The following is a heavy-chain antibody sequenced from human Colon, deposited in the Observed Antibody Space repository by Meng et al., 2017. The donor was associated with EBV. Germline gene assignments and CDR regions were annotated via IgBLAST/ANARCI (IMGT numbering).Heavy chain of an antibody. CDR1: GGSISSSSYS. CDR3: ARGIQIWHEIDY. D-gene: IGHD5-18*01. CDR2: ISYGGST. J-gene: IGHJ4*02. Sequence: LRLQEAGPGLVKPSETLSPTCTVSGGSISSSSYSCAWIRQPPGKGLEWIGGISYGGSTSYNPSLKSRVTISIDTSKNQFSLSLTSVTAADTAIYYCARGIQIWHEIDYWGQGTLVTVSS. V-gene: IGHV4-39*07.